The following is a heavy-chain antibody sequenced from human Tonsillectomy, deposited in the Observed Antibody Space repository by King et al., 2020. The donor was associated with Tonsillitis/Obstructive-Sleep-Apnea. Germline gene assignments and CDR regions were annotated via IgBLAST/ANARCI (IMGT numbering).Heavy chain of an antibody. J-gene: IGHJ4*02. V-gene: IGHV4-59*01. CDR3: ARMSLYGSGTYYSFDY. CDR2: IYYSVST. CDR1: GASISSYY. Sequence: VQLQESGPGLVKPSETLSLTCAVPGASISSYYWSWIRQPPGKGLEWIGYIYYSVSTNTNPSLKIRVTILVDTSKNQLSLKLSSVTAADTAVYYCARMSLYGSGTYYSFDYWGQGTLVTVSS. D-gene: IGHD3-10*01.